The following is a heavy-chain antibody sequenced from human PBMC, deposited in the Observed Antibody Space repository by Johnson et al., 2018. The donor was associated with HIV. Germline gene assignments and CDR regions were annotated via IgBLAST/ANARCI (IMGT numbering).Heavy chain of an antibody. CDR3: NTDRVDGGGSYYNAFDI. D-gene: IGHD1-26*01. V-gene: IGHV3-15*01. CDR2: IKSKTDGGTI. Sequence: VQLVESGGGVVQPWRSLRLSCAASGFSVSSNYMTWVRQAPGKGLEWVGRIKSKTDGGTIDYAAPVKGRFTISRDDSKNTLYLQMNSLKTEDTALYYCNTDRVDGGGSYYNAFDIWGQGTMVTVSS. CDR1: GFSVSSNY. J-gene: IGHJ3*02.